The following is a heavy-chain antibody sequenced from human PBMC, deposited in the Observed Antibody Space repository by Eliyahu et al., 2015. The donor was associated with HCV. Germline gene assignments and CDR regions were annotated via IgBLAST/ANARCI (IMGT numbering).Heavy chain of an antibody. CDR2: IKEDGSDK. CDR3: ARVYCGGACYSIKDGAFDI. V-gene: IGHV3-7*01. D-gene: IGHD2-21*02. J-gene: IGHJ3*02. CDR1: GFTFSSYW. Sequence: EVQLVESGGGLVQPGGSLRLSCAASGFTFSSYWMSWVRQAPGKGLEWVANIKEDGSDKYYVDSVKGRFTISKDNAKNSLYLQMNSLRAEDTAVYYCARVYCGGACYSIKDGAFDIWGQGSLVTVSS.